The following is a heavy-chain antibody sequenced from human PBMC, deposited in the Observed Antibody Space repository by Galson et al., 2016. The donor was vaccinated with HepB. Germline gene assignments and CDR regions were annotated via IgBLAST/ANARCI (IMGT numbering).Heavy chain of an antibody. CDR1: GGSISSYY. J-gene: IGHJ4*02. D-gene: IGHD6-6*01. V-gene: IGHV4-59*01. CDR2: IHYSGSP. Sequence: SETLSLTCSVSGGSISSYYWSWIRQPPGKGLEWIGYIHYSGSPNYNPSLKSRVSISLHTSKNQFSLNLNSVTAADTAVYYCAREGGSSPFDYWGQGTLVTVSS. CDR3: AREGGSSPFDY.